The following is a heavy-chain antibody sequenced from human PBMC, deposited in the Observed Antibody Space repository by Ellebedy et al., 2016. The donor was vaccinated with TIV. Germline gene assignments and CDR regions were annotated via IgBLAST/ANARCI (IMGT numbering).Heavy chain of an antibody. CDR3: ARARLDWNWFDP. CDR2: IKQDGSER. J-gene: IGHJ5*02. Sequence: GGSLRLSXAASGFTFSSYWMSRVRQAPGKGLEWVANIKQDGSERYYVDSVKGRFTISRDNAKNSLYLQMNSLRAEDTAVYYCARARLDWNWFDPWGQGTLVTVSS. V-gene: IGHV3-7*01. CDR1: GFTFSSYW. D-gene: IGHD3-9*01.